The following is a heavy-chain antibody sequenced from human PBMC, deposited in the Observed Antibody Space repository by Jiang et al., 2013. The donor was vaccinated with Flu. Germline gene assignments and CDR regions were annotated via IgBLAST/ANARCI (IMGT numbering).Heavy chain of an antibody. Sequence: TCNVSGDSISTNTHFWAWIRQPPGRELEWIGSIFYTGSTYYTSSLKSRVTISVDTSKNQFSLNLNSVTAADTAVYYCARLRKGPRGTYDMLTNVGHYYFDCWGQGTLVSVSS. V-gene: IGHV4-39*07. J-gene: IGHJ4*02. CDR1: GDSISTNTHF. CDR3: ARLRKGPRGTYDMLTNVGHYYFDC. D-gene: IGHD3-9*01. CDR2: IFYTGST.